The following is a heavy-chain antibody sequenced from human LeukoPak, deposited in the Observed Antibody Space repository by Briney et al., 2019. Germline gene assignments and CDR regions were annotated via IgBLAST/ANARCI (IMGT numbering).Heavy chain of an antibody. CDR2: IYYSGST. D-gene: IGHD3-10*01. Sequence: NPSETLSLTCAVYGGSFSGYYWSWIRQPPGKGLEWIGSIYYSGSTYYNPSLKSRVTISVDTSKNQFSLKLSSVTAADTAVYYCATPMVRGVPHYWGQGTLVTVSS. CDR3: ATPMVRGVPHY. J-gene: IGHJ4*02. CDR1: GGSFSGYY. V-gene: IGHV4-34*01.